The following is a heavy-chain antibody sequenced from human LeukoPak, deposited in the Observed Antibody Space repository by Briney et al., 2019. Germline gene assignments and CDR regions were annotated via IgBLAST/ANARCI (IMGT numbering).Heavy chain of an antibody. Sequence: GGSLRLSRAASGFTFSSYGMHWVRQAPGKGLEWVVVISYDGSNKYYADSVKGRFTISRDNSKNTLYLQMNSLRAEDTAVYYCAGAYSSSWYLIDYWGQGTLVTVSS. J-gene: IGHJ4*02. CDR2: ISYDGSNK. V-gene: IGHV3-30*03. CDR3: AGAYSSSWYLIDY. CDR1: GFTFSSYG. D-gene: IGHD6-13*01.